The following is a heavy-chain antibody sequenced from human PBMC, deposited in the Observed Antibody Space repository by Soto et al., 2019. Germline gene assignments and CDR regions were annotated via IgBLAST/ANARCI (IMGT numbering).Heavy chain of an antibody. D-gene: IGHD1-26*01. Sequence: ASVKVSCKASGYTFTGYAMHWVRQAPGQRLEWMGWINAGNGNTKYSQKFQGRVTITRDTSASTAYMELSSLRSEDMAVYYCARDTKSGSYSLDYWGQGTLVTVSS. J-gene: IGHJ4*02. CDR2: INAGNGNT. CDR1: GYTFTGYA. CDR3: ARDTKSGSYSLDY. V-gene: IGHV1-3*03.